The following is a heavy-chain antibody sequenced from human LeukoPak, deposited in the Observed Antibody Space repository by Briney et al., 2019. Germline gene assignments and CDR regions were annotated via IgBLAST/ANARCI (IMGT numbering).Heavy chain of an antibody. CDR1: GFTSSSFW. Sequence: GGSLRLSCAASGFTSSSFWMNWLRQAPGKGLEWVANIKQDGSEKYYADSVKGRFTISRDNAKNSLFLQMNSLRAEDTAVYYCAREGDISVITYAYWGQGTLVTVSS. CDR3: AREGDISVITYAY. D-gene: IGHD5-12*01. V-gene: IGHV3-7*01. J-gene: IGHJ4*02. CDR2: IKQDGSEK.